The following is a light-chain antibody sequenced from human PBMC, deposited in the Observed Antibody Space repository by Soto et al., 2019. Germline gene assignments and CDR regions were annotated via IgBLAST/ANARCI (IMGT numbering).Light chain of an antibody. CDR3: QQYNNWRSWT. CDR2: GAS. Sequence: EIVMTQSPATLSVSPGERATLSCRASQSVSSNLAWYQQKPGQAPRLLIYGASTRAPGIPASFSGSGSGTEFTLTISSLQSEDFAVYYCQQYNNWRSWTFGQGTKVEIK. J-gene: IGKJ1*01. V-gene: IGKV3-15*01. CDR1: QSVSSN.